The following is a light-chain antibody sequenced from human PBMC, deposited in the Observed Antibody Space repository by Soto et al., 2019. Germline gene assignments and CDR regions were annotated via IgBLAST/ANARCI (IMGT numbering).Light chain of an antibody. Sequence: EIVMTQSPATLSVSPGERATLSCRASQSVSSNLAWYQQKPGQAPRLLIYGASTRATGIPARLSGSESGTEFTLTNSSLQFEEFAVYYCKQHNKRLLTCGHGTRLEIK. CDR1: QSVSSN. V-gene: IGKV3-15*01. J-gene: IGKJ5*01. CDR2: GAS. CDR3: KQHNKRLLT.